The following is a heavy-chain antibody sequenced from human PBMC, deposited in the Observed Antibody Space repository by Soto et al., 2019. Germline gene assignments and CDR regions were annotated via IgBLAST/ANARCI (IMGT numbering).Heavy chain of an antibody. CDR1: GFTFSNAW. V-gene: IGHV3-15*01. D-gene: IGHD3-3*01. J-gene: IGHJ5*02. CDR2: IKSKTDGGTT. Sequence: EVQLVESGGGLVKPGGSLRLSCAASGFTFSNAWMSWVRQAPGKGLEGVGRIKSKTDGGTTDYAAPVKDRLTISRENTKNTLYLQMNSLKTEDTAVYYCTTQIYDFWGGGRFDPWRQGTLVTVSS. CDR3: TTQIYDFWGGGRFDP.